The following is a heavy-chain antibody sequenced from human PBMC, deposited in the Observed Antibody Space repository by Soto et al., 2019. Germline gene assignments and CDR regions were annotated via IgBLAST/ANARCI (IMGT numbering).Heavy chain of an antibody. J-gene: IGHJ5*02. CDR2: IDPSDSYT. D-gene: IGHD6-13*01. CDR1: GYSFTSYW. Sequence: PGESLKIYCKGSGYSFTSYWISWVRQVPGKGLEWMGRIDPSDSYTNYSPSFQGHVTISADKSISTAYLQWSSLKASDTAMYYCARRVYSSSWPKGNWFDPWGQGTLVTVSS. V-gene: IGHV5-10-1*01. CDR3: ARRVYSSSWPKGNWFDP.